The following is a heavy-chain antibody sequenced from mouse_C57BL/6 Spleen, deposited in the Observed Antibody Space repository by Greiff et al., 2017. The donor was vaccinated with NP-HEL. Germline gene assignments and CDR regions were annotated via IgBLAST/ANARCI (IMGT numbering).Heavy chain of an antibody. CDR2: ISSGSSTI. CDR1: GFTFSDYG. Sequence: EVKLVESGGGLVKPGGSLKLSCAASGFTFSDYGMHWVRQAPGQGLEWVAYISSGSSTIYYEDTVKGRFTLSRDNAKNTLFLQMTSLRSEDAAMYYCARPYYALDYWGQGTSVTVSS. CDR3: ARPYYALDY. J-gene: IGHJ4*01. V-gene: IGHV5-17*01. D-gene: IGHD1-1*01.